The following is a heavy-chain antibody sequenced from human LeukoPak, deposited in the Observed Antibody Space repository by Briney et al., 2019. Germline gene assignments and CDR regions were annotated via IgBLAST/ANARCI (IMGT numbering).Heavy chain of an antibody. CDR1: GYSFTSYW. V-gene: IGHV5-51*01. CDR3: ARRPTGTSSGWCYFDY. Sequence: GESLKISCKGSGYSFTSYWIGWVRQMPGKGLEWMGIIYPGDSDTRYSPSFQGQVTISADKSISTAYLQWSSLKASDTAMYYCARRPTGTSSGWCYFDYWGQGTLVTVSS. D-gene: IGHD6-19*01. CDR2: IYPGDSDT. J-gene: IGHJ4*02.